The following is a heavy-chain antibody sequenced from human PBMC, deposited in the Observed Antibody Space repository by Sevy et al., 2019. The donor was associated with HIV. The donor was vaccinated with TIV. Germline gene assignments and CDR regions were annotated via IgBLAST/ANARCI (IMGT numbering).Heavy chain of an antibody. Sequence: GGSLRLSCTASGFTFCSYGMHWVRQAPGKGLEWVAVISYDGSHKYYGDSVKGRFTISRDNSKNTLYLQMNSLRAEDTAVYYCAKWSMGGARWLQLGASDIWGQGTMVTVSS. V-gene: IGHV3-30*18. J-gene: IGHJ3*02. D-gene: IGHD5-12*01. CDR2: ISYDGSHK. CDR3: AKWSMGGARWLQLGASDI. CDR1: GFTFCSYG.